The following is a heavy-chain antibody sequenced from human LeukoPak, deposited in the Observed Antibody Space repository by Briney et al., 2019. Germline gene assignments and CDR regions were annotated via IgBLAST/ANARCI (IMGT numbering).Heavy chain of an antibody. V-gene: IGHV4-4*07. D-gene: IGHD3-3*01. J-gene: IGHJ4*02. Sequence: PSETLSLTFTVSGGSISSYYWSWIRQPAGEGLQWIGHIHSNGSTDYNPSLESRVSMSRDTSKNQLSLTLNSVTAADTAIYFCARNSRTVFGDRSFYFRYWGQGTLVSVFS. CDR2: IHSNGST. CDR3: ARNSRTVFGDRSFYFRY. CDR1: GGSISSYY.